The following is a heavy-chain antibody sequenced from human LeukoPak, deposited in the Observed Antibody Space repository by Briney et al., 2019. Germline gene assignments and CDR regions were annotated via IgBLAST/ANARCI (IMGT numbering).Heavy chain of an antibody. CDR1: GYTFTGYY. J-gene: IGHJ4*02. CDR3: AIGIVGATETDY. V-gene: IGHV1-2*02. CDR2: INPNSGDT. Sequence: ASVKVSCKASGYTFTGYYMHWVRQAPRQGLEWMGWINPNSGDTNYAQKFQGRVTTTRDTSISTAYMELSRLRSDDTAVYCCAIGIVGATETDYWGQGTLVTVSS. D-gene: IGHD1-26*01.